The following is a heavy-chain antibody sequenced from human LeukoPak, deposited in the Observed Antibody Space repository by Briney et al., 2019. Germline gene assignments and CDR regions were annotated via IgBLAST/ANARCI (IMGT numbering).Heavy chain of an antibody. CDR2: MNPNSGNT. Sequence: ASVKVSCKASGYTFTSYDINWVRQATGQGLEWVGWMNPNSGNTGYAQKFQGRVTMTRNTSISTAYMELSSLRSEDTALYYCARDTSARIAAIYYDAFDIWGQGTQVTVSS. J-gene: IGHJ3*02. D-gene: IGHD6-13*01. CDR1: GYTFTSYD. CDR3: ARDTSARIAAIYYDAFDI. V-gene: IGHV1-8*01.